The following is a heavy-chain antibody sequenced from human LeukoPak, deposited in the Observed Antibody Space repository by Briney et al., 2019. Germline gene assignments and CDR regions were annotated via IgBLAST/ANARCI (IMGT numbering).Heavy chain of an antibody. CDR1: GFTVSNNY. Sequence: GGSLRLSCAASGFTVSNNYMNWVRQAPGKGLEWVSAISGSGGSTYYADSVKGRFTISRDNSKNTLYLQMNSLRAEDTAVYYCAKDGYFVPNWFDPWGQGTLVTVSS. D-gene: IGHD3-9*01. J-gene: IGHJ5*02. CDR2: ISGSGGST. CDR3: AKDGYFVPNWFDP. V-gene: IGHV3-23*01.